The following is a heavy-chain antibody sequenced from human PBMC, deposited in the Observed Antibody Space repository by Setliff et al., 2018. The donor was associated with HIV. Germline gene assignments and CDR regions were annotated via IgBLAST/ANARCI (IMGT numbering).Heavy chain of an antibody. Sequence: GGSLRLSCAASGFTFNTYAMNWVRQAPGKGLEWVSYIGNSGSPIYYADSVKGRFTISRDNAKNSLYLQMNGLRTEDTAVYFCVRLDSTGCLEFWGQGTLVTVSS. D-gene: IGHD2-8*02. V-gene: IGHV3-48*03. J-gene: IGHJ1*01. CDR3: VRLDSTGCLEF. CDR2: IGNSGSPI. CDR1: GFTFNTYA.